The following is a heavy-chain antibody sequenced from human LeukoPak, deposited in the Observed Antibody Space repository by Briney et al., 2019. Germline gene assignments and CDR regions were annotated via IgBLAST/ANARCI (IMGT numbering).Heavy chain of an antibody. CDR1: DGSISSYY. CDR2: SYFIGSP. D-gene: IGHD6-13*01. V-gene: IGHV4-59*12. CDR3: ARDRHSSSWSEFDY. J-gene: IGHJ4*02. Sequence: TSETLSLTCTVDGSISSYYWSWIRQAPGKGLEWIGHSYFIGSPNYNPSLKSRVTISVDTPKNQFSLKLSSVTAADTAVYYCARDRHSSSWSEFDYWGQGTLVTVSS.